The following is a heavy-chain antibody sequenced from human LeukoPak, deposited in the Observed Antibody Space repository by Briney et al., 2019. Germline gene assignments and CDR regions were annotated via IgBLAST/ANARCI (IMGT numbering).Heavy chain of an antibody. CDR2: IYYSGST. V-gene: IGHV4-59*01. D-gene: IGHD4-17*01. CDR1: GGSISSYY. J-gene: IGHJ4*02. Sequence: SETLSLTCTVSGGSISSYYWSWIRQPPGKGLEWIGYIYYSGSTNYNPSLKSRVTISVDTSKNQFSLKLSSVTAADTAVYYCARVRTDDYGDYVGYYVDYWGQGTLVTVSS. CDR3: ARVRTDDYGDYVGYYVDY.